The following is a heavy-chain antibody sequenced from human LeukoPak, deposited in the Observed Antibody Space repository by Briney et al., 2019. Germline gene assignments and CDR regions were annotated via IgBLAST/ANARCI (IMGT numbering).Heavy chain of an antibody. CDR1: GFTFGSYW. V-gene: IGHV3-7*03. CDR3: ARAKSLFDS. J-gene: IGHJ4*02. CDR2: IKQDGSEK. D-gene: IGHD3-10*01. Sequence: GGSLRLSCAASGFTFGSYWMSWVRQAPGKGLEWVANIKQDGSEKYYVDSVKGRFTISRGNAKNSLYLQMNSLRAEDTAVYYCARAKSLFDSWGQGTLVTVSS.